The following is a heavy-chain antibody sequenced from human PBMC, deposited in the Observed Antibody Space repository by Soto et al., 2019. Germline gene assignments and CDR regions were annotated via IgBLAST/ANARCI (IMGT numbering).Heavy chain of an antibody. D-gene: IGHD1-1*01. CDR3: ARSGDNYNLLDY. Sequence: GGSLRLSCAASGFAFSSYAMSWIRQAPGKGLEWLSYSSDSGTFTRYADSVKGRFYISRDNAKNSLYLQINSMRGEDTAIYYCARSGDNYNLLDYWGQGTLVTVSS. CDR2: SSDSGTFT. J-gene: IGHJ4*02. CDR1: GFAFSSYA. V-gene: IGHV3-11*06.